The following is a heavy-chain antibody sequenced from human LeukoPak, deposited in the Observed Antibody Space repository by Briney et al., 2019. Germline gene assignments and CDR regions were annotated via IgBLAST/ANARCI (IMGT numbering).Heavy chain of an antibody. J-gene: IGHJ5*02. Sequence: GGSLRLSCEASGFTFSIYGLHWVRQAPGQGLEWMGIINPSGGSTSYAQKFQGRVTMTRDTSTSTVYMELSSLRSEDTAVYYCARDGGDHDWFDPWGQGTLVTVSS. CDR2: INPSGGST. CDR3: ARDGGDHDWFDP. V-gene: IGHV1-46*01. CDR1: GFTFSIYG. D-gene: IGHD3-10*01.